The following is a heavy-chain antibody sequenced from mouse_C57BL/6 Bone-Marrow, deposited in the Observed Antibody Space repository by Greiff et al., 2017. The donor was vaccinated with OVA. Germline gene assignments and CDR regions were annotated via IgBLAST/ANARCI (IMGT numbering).Heavy chain of an antibody. D-gene: IGHD2-2*01. J-gene: IGHJ2*01. CDR2: IDPENGDT. CDR1: GFNIKDDY. V-gene: IGHV14-4*01. Sequence: EVQLQQSGAELVRPGASVKLSCTASGFNIKDDYMHWVKQRPEQGLEWIGWIDPENGDTEYASKFQGKATITADTSSNTAYLQLSSLTSEDTAVYYCTTREVTTFDYWGQGTTLTVSS. CDR3: TTREVTTFDY.